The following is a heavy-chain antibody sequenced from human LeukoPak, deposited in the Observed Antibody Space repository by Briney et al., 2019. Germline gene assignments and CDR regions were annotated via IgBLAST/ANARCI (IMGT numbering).Heavy chain of an antibody. V-gene: IGHV2-5*02. CDR2: IYWDNDK. J-gene: IGHJ4*02. CDR1: GFSLTTRPLG. CDR3: AHRRSGYDWNHGDFDY. D-gene: IGHD1-20*01. Sequence: TLTLTCSLSGFSLTTRPLGVGWLRQPPGKDLEWRAVIYWDNDKCYNPSLKTRLTVTTATSKTHVVLIMTNMDPVDTATYYCAHRRSGYDWNHGDFDYWGLGTLVTVSS.